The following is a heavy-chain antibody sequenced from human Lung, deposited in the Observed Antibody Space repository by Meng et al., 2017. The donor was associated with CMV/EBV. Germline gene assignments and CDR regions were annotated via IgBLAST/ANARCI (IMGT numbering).Heavy chain of an antibody. CDR2: MNPNSGNT. D-gene: IGHD6-6*01. CDR1: GYTFTSYD. Sequence: ASVKVSCKASGYTFTSYDINWVRQATGQGLEWMGWMNPNSGNTGYAQNFQGRVTMTRNTSISTVYMELSGLRSEDTAVYYCARRRGGSSWGDFDYWGQGTXVTVDS. V-gene: IGHV1-8*01. J-gene: IGHJ4*02. CDR3: ARRRGGSSWGDFDY.